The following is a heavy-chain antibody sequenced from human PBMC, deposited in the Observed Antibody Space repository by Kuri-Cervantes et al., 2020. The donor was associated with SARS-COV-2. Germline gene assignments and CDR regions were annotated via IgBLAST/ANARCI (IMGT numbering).Heavy chain of an antibody. CDR3: ARELGGGSV. CDR1: GITFSSYW. J-gene: IGHJ4*02. D-gene: IGHD2-15*01. Sequence: GGSLRLSCAGSGITFSSYWMNWVRQAPGKGLEWVSSISSSSYIYYADSVKGRFTISRDNAKNPLYLQMNSLRAEDTAVYYCARELGGGSVWGQGTLVTVSS. CDR2: ISSSSYI. V-gene: IGHV3-21*01.